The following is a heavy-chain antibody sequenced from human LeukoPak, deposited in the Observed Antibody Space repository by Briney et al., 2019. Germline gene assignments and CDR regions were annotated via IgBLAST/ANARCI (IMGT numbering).Heavy chain of an antibody. CDR2: MSAYNGNT. D-gene: IGHD2-2*03. V-gene: IGHV1-18*01. J-gene: IGHJ6*02. CDR1: GYTFTSYG. Sequence: ASVKVSCKASGYTFTSYGISWVRQAPGQGLEWMGWMSAYNGNTNYAQKLQGRVTMTTDTSTSTAYMELRSLRSDDTAVYYCARDGYCSSTSCRYYYYYGMDVWGQGTTVTVSS. CDR3: ARDGYCSSTSCRYYYYYGMDV.